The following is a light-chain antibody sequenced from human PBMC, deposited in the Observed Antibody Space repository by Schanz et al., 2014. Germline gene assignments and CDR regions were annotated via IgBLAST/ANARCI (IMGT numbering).Light chain of an antibody. Sequence: QSVLTQPASVSGSPGQSITISCTGTSGDVGAYNYVSWYQHHPGKAPKLMIFDVSHRPSGVSNRFSGSKSGNTASLTISGLQPEDEGDYYCSSYTSSSTWVFGGGTKLTVL. J-gene: IGLJ3*02. CDR2: DVS. CDR3: SSYTSSSTWV. CDR1: SGDVGAYNY. V-gene: IGLV2-14*03.